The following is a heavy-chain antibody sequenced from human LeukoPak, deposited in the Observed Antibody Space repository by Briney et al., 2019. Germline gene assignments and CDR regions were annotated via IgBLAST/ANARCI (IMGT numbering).Heavy chain of an antibody. D-gene: IGHD4-17*01. J-gene: IGHJ6*03. V-gene: IGHV4-34*01. CDR2: INHSGST. Sequence: SETLSLTCAVYGGSFSGYYWSWIRQPPGKGLEWIGEINHSGSTNYNPSLKSRVTISVDTSKNQFSLKLSSVTAADTAVYYCARLEAVTPRYYYYYMDVWGKGTTVTVSS. CDR3: ARLEAVTPRYYYYYMDV. CDR1: GGSFSGYY.